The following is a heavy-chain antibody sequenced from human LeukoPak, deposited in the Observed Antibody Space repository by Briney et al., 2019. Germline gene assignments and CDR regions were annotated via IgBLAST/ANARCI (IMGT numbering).Heavy chain of an antibody. D-gene: IGHD4-17*01. J-gene: IGHJ6*03. CDR2: ISGSGVST. CDR3: ARGGDPVKYYYMDV. V-gene: IGHV3-23*01. CDR1: GFRFSSYA. Sequence: GGSLRLSCAASGFRFSSYAMSWVRQAPGKGLEWVSAISGSGVSTYYADSVKGRFTISRDNAKNTLYLQMNSLRAEDTAVYYCARGGDPVKYYYMDVWGKGTTVTVSS.